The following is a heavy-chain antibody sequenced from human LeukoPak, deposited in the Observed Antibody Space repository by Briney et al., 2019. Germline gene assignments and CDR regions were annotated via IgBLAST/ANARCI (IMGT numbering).Heavy chain of an antibody. V-gene: IGHV3-23*01. CDR1: GFTFSSYA. Sequence: PAGGSLRLSCAASGFTFSSYAMSWVRQAPGKGLEWVSAISGSGGSTYYADSVKGRFTTSRDNSKNTLYLQMNSLRAEDTAVYYCAKWDLAVAGTFDYWGQGTLVTVSS. D-gene: IGHD6-19*01. J-gene: IGHJ4*02. CDR2: ISGSGGST. CDR3: AKWDLAVAGTFDY.